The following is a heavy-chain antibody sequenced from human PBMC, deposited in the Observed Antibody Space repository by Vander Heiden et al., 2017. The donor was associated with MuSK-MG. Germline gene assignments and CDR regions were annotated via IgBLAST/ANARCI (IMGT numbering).Heavy chain of an antibody. V-gene: IGHV4-39*07. CDR1: GGPISTSTYY. J-gene: IGHJ4*02. CDR3: ARVGNSGWYFFDY. D-gene: IGHD6-19*01. Sequence: QLQLQESGPGLVKPSETLSLTCTVAGGPISTSTYYWGWIRQPPGKGLEWIGSISYSGNTYSHPSLRSRVSISVDTSKNQFSLKLSSVTAADTAVYYCARVGNSGWYFFDYWGQGTLVTVSS. CDR2: ISYSGNT.